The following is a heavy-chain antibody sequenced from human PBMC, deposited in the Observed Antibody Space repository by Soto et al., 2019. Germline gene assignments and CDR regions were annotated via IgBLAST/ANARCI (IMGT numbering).Heavy chain of an antibody. CDR1: GGSVNGYY. Sequence: SETLSLTCAVYGGSVNGYYWNWIRQPPGKGLEWIGEINHTGGTHYNPSLKSRVTMSVDTSKNQFSLRLSSVTAADTAIYYCATRITVFGLLIPPFDPWGQGTQVTVFS. J-gene: IGHJ5*02. V-gene: IGHV4-34*01. CDR2: INHTGGT. CDR3: ATRITVFGLLIPPFDP. D-gene: IGHD3-3*01.